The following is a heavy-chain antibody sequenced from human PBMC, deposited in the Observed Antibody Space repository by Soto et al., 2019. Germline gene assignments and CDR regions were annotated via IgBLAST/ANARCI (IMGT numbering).Heavy chain of an antibody. CDR1: GGSFSGYY. CDR2: INHSGST. J-gene: IGHJ4*02. Sequence: SETLSLTCAVYGGSFSGYYWSWIRQPPGKGLEWIGEINHSGSTNYNPSLKSRVTISVDTSKNQFSLKLSSVTAADTAVYYCARSIVVVPAAIGDYFDYWGQGTLVTVSS. V-gene: IGHV4-34*01. CDR3: ARSIVVVPAAIGDYFDY. D-gene: IGHD2-2*02.